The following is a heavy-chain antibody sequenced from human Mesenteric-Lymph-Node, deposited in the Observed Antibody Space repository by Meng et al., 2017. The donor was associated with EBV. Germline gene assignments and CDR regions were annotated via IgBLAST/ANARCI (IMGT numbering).Heavy chain of an antibody. CDR2: TYYRSKWYN. D-gene: IGHD3-10*01. CDR1: GDSVSSDTAA. Sequence: QVQLQQSGPGLVKPSQTLSPTCAISGDSVSSDTAAWNSIRQSPSGGLEWLGRTYYRSKWYNDYAVFVKSRITINPDTSKNQFSLQLNSVTPEDTAVYYCARGATSGFDLWDRGTLVTVDS. J-gene: IGHJ2*01. V-gene: IGHV6-1*01. CDR3: ARGATSGFDL.